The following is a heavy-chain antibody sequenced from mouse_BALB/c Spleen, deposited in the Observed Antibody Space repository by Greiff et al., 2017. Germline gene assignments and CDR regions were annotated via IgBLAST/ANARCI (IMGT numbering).Heavy chain of an antibody. CDR2: ISSGSSTI. J-gene: IGHJ4*01. D-gene: IGHD1-1*01. Sequence: EVKVEESGGGLVQPGGSRKLSCAASGFTFSSFGMHWVRQAPEKGLEWVAYISSGSSTIYYADTVKGRFTISRDNPKNTLFLQMTSLRSEDTAMYYCARRDYGSSYAMDYWGQGTSVTVSS. CDR1: GFTFSSFG. CDR3: ARRDYGSSYAMDY. V-gene: IGHV5-17*02.